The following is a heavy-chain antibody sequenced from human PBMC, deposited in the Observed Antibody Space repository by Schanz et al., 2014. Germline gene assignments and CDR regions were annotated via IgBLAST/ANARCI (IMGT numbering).Heavy chain of an antibody. V-gene: IGHV3-23*04. CDR3: AKGRSSSWSDPEYFDY. CDR2: ISGSGSST. CDR1: GFTFRSYA. Sequence: VQLVESGGGLVQPGGSRRLSCAASGFTFRSYAMSWVRQAPGEGMEWVSGISGSGSSTYYADSVKGRFTISRDNSKNTLYLKMNSLRVEDTAVYYGAKGRSSSWSDPEYFDYWGQGTLVTVSS. D-gene: IGHD6-13*01. J-gene: IGHJ4*02.